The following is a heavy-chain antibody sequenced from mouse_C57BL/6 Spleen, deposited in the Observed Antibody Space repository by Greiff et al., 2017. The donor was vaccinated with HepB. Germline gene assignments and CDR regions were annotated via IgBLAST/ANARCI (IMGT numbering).Heavy chain of an antibody. CDR1: GYTFTSYW. Sequence: QVHVKQPGTELVKPGASVKLSCKASGYTFTSYWMHWVKQRPGQGLEWIGNINPSNGGTNYNEKFKSKATLTVDKSSSTAYMQRSSLTSEDSAVYYCARAVTGGGFDYWGQGTTLTVSS. CDR3: ARAVTGGGFDY. V-gene: IGHV1-53*01. J-gene: IGHJ2*01. CDR2: INPSNGGT. D-gene: IGHD2-2*01.